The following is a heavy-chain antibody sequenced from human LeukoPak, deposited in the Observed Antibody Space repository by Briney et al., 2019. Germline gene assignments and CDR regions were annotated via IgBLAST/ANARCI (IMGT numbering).Heavy chain of an antibody. CDR2: ITDRGGST. CDR1: GFTFDDYA. V-gene: IGHV3-23*01. J-gene: IGHJ5*02. Sequence: PGGSLRLSCAASGFTFDDYAIHWVRLPPGKGLEWVSAITDRGGSTYYADSVKGRFTISRDNSKNILYLQMNSLRVEDTAVYYCAKDSVTIPTGWFDPWGQGTLVTVSS. CDR3: AKDSVTIPTGWFDP. D-gene: IGHD2-21*01.